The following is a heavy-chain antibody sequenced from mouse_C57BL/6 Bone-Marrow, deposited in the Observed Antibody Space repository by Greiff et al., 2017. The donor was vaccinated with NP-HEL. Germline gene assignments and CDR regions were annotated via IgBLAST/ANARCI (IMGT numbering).Heavy chain of an antibody. V-gene: IGHV1-15*01. J-gene: IGHJ3*01. D-gene: IGHD2-4*01. CDR2: IDPETGGT. Sequence: QVQLLQSGAELVRPGASVTLSCKASGYTFTDYEMHWVKQTPVHGLEWIGAIDPETGGTAYNQKFKGKAILTADKSSSTAYMELRSLTSEDSAVYYCTRIYYDYGFAYWGQGTLVTVSA. CDR3: TRIYYDYGFAY. CDR1: GYTFTDYE.